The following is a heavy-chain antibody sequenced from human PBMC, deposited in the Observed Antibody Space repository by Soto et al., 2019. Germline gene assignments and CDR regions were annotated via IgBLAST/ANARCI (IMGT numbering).Heavy chain of an antibody. D-gene: IGHD1-26*01. CDR3: TRPLREALPMYYFHS. Sequence: QVTLKESGPVLVKPTETLTLTCTVSGFSLSKARMGVSWIRQPPGKALEWLAHIFWNDERSYNTSLKSRLTTPXAXSXPQVVLTMTNVAPVDTGTCFCTRPLREALPMYYFHSWGPGTLVTVSS. CDR1: GFSLSKARMG. V-gene: IGHV2-26*01. J-gene: IGHJ4*02. CDR2: IFWNDER.